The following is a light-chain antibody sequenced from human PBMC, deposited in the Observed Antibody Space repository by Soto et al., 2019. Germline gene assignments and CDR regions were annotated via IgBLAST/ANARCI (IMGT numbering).Light chain of an antibody. CDR3: QSYDSSLSVV. V-gene: IGLV1-40*01. CDR2: GNS. J-gene: IGLJ2*01. Sequence: QSALTQPPSESGAPGQRVTISCTGSSSNIGAGYDVHWYQQLPGTAPILLIYGNSNRPSGVPDRFSGSKSGTSASLAITGLQAEDEADYYCQSYDSSLSVVFGGGTQLTVL. CDR1: SSNIGAGYD.